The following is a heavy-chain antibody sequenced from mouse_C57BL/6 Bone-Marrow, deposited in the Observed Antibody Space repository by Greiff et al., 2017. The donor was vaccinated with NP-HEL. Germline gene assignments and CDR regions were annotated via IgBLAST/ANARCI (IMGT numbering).Heavy chain of an antibody. CDR2: ISSGGSYT. CDR3: ARPTNWDGFAY. V-gene: IGHV5-6*01. Sequence: EVKLVESGGDLVKPGGSLKLSCAASGFTFSSYGMSWVRQTPDQRLEWVATISSGGSYTYYPESVKGRFNISRDNAKNTLYLQMSSLKSEDTAMYYCARPTNWDGFAYWGQGTLVTVSA. CDR1: GFTFSSYG. D-gene: IGHD4-1*01. J-gene: IGHJ3*01.